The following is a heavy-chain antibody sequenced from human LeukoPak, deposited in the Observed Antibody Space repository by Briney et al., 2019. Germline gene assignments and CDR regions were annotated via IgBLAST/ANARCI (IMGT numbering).Heavy chain of an antibody. V-gene: IGHV1-18*01. Sequence: ASVKVSCKASGYTFTSYGISWVRQAPGQGLEWMGWISAYNGNTNYAQKLQGRVTMTTDTSTSTAYMELRSLRSDDTAVYYCARGENIVVVPAANYYFDYWGQGTLVTVSS. CDR3: ARGENIVVVPAANYYFDY. CDR2: ISAYNGNT. CDR1: GYTFTSYG. D-gene: IGHD2-2*01. J-gene: IGHJ4*02.